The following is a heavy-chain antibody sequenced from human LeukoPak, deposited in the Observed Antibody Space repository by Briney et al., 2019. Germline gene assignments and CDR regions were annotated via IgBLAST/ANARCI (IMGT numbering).Heavy chain of an antibody. V-gene: IGHV3-33*01. CDR2: IWYDGSNK. J-gene: IGHJ4*02. CDR1: GFTFSIYG. CDR3: ARCGDYDFWSGTVDY. Sequence: AGGSLRLSCAAYGFTFSIYGMHWVRQAPGKGLEWVAVIWYDGSNKYYADSVKGRFTISRDNSKNTLYLQMNSLRAEDTAVYYCARCGDYDFWSGTVDYWGQGTLVTVSS. D-gene: IGHD3-3*01.